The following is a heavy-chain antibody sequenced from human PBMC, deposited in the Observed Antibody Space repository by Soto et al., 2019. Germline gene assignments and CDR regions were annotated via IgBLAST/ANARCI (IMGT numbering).Heavy chain of an antibody. J-gene: IGHJ4*02. Sequence: QVQLVESGGGVVQPGRSLRLSCAASGFTFSSYGMHWVRQAPGKGLEWVAVISYDGSNKYYADSVKGRFTSSRDNSKNTLYLQMNSLGAEDTAGYYCANGGRSSGPLPTFDYWGQGTLVTVSS. V-gene: IGHV3-30*18. CDR2: ISYDGSNK. CDR3: ANGGRSSGPLPTFDY. CDR1: GFTFSSYG. D-gene: IGHD6-6*01.